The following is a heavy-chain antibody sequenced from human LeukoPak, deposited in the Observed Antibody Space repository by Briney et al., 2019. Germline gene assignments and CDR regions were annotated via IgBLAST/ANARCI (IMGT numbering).Heavy chain of an antibody. CDR3: ARDRGY. J-gene: IGHJ4*02. V-gene: IGHV3-23*01. CDR2: ISGSGDST. Sequence: GGSLRLSCAASAFPFRNYPMMWVRQAPGKGLEWVSAISGSGDSTYYADSVKGRFTISRDNSKNTLYLQMNSLRAEDTAVYYCARDRGYWGQGNLVTVSS. CDR1: AFPFRNYP.